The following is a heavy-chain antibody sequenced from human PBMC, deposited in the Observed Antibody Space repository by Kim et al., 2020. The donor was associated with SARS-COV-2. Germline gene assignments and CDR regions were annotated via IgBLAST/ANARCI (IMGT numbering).Heavy chain of an antibody. CDR2: T. CDR3: AKGVSHWYFDL. Sequence: TYYADSVKGRFTISRDNSKNTLDLQMNSLRAEDTAVYYCAKGVSHWYFDLWGRGTLVTVSS. V-gene: IGHV3-23*01. J-gene: IGHJ2*01.